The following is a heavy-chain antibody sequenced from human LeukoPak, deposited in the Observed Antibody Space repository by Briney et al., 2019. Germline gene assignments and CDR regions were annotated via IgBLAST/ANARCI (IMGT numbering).Heavy chain of an antibody. CDR1: GGSISSYY. CDR3: ARARNFDWPSCDY. V-gene: IGHV4-59*01. D-gene: IGHD3-9*01. CDR2: IHYFGST. Sequence: SETLSLTCTVSGGSISSYYWSWIRQPPGKGLEWIGYIHYFGSTNYNPSLKSRVTISVDTSKNQFSLKLSSVTAADTAVYYCARARNFDWPSCDYWGQGTLVTVSS. J-gene: IGHJ4*02.